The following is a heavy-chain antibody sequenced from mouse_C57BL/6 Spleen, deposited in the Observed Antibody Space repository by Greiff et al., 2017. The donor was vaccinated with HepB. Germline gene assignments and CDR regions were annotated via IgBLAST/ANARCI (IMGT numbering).Heavy chain of an antibody. CDR1: GYTFTSYW. CDR3: ARHGNYVPYYAMDY. Sequence: QVQLQQPGAELVKPGASVKLSCKASGYTFTSYWMHWVKQRPGQGLEWIGMIHPNSGSTNYNEKFKSKATLTVDKSSSTAYMQLSSLTSEDSAVYYCARHGNYVPYYAMDYWGQGTSVTVSS. CDR2: IHPNSGST. V-gene: IGHV1-64*01. J-gene: IGHJ4*01. D-gene: IGHD2-1*01.